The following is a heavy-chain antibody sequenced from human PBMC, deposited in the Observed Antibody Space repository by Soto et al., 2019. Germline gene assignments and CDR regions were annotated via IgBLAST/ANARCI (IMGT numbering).Heavy chain of an antibody. CDR3: AREKRPNGYNCSGGSCYAVYYYYGMDV. J-gene: IGHJ6*02. Sequence: QVQLQESGPGLVKPSETLSLTCTVSGGSISSYYWSWIRQPPGKGLEWIGYIYYSGSTNYNPSLKSRVTISVDTSKNQFSLKLSSVTAADTAVYYCAREKRPNGYNCSGGSCYAVYYYYGMDVWGQGTTVTVSS. CDR1: GGSISSYY. CDR2: IYYSGST. D-gene: IGHD2-15*01. V-gene: IGHV4-59*01.